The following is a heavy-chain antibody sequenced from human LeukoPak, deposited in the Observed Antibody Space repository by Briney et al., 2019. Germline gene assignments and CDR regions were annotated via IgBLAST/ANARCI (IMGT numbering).Heavy chain of an antibody. CDR1: GLTFNRYW. J-gene: IGHJ4*02. V-gene: IGHV3-74*01. Sequence: GGSLRLSCAASGLTFNRYWMHWVRQAPGKGLVWVSRIHIDGSSTTYADSVKGRFTISRDNAKNSVFLQMNSLRIEDTAVYYCASGSSRWYVIDYWGQGTLVTVSS. CDR3: ASGSSRWYVIDY. D-gene: IGHD6-13*01. CDR2: IHIDGSST.